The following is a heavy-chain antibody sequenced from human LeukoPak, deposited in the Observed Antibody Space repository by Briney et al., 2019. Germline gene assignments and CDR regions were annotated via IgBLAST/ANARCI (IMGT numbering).Heavy chain of an antibody. V-gene: IGHV3-23*01. D-gene: IGHD6-19*01. J-gene: IGHJ4*02. CDR3: AKGKDDSSGWYFFY. CDR1: GFTFSSYA. Sequence: GGSLRLSCAASGFTFSSYAMNWVRQAPGKGLEWGSAISGSGGSTYYADSVKGRFTISRDNSKNTLYLQMNSLRAEDTAVYYCAKGKDDSSGWYFFYWGQGTLVTVSS. CDR2: ISGSGGST.